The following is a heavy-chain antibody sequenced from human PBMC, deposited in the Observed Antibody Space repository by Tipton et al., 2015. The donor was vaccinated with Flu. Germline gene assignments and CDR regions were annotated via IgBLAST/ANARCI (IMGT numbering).Heavy chain of an antibody. Sequence: SLRLSCAASGFTFSRDWMSWVRQAPGKGLEWVAKIKQDGSERYYMKSVEGRFTISRDNVENSLSLQMNSLRAEDTAVYYCARETQWSNFDYWGQGTLISVSS. CDR2: IKQDGSER. CDR3: ARETQWSNFDY. J-gene: IGHJ4*02. CDR1: GFTFSRDW. V-gene: IGHV3-7*01. D-gene: IGHD6-19*01.